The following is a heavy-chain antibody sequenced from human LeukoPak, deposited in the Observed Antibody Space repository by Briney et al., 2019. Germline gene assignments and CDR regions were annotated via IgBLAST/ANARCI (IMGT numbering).Heavy chain of an antibody. J-gene: IGHJ3*02. Sequence: PGGSLRLSCAASGFTFSSYGMHWVRQAPGKGLEWVAVISYDGSNKYYADSVKGRFTISRDNAENTLYLQMDSLRAEDTALYYCARTRGNAFDIWGQGTMVTVSS. CDR1: GFTFSSYG. CDR3: ARTRGNAFDI. V-gene: IGHV3-30*03. CDR2: ISYDGSNK. D-gene: IGHD3-10*01.